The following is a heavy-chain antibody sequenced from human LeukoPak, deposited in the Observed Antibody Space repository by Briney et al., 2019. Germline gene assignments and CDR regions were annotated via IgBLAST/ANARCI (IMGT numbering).Heavy chain of an antibody. CDR3: ARHIEGILTGYWGRFDP. D-gene: IGHD3-9*01. J-gene: IGHJ5*02. CDR2: IYYSGST. CDR1: GGSISSSSYY. V-gene: IGHV4-39*01. Sequence: KTSETLSLTCTVSGGSISSSSYYWGWIRQPPGKGLEWIGCIYYSGSTYYNPSLKSRVTISVDTSKNQFSLQLSSVAAADTAVYYCARHIEGILTGYWGRFDPWGQGTLVTVSS.